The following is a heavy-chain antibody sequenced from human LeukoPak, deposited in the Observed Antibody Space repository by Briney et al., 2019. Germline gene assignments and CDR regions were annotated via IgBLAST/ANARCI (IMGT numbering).Heavy chain of an antibody. J-gene: IGHJ5*02. D-gene: IGHD6-19*01. Sequence: GASVKVSCKASGYTFTGYYMHWVRQAPGQGLEWMGWINPHSVGTNYAQKFQGRVTMTRDTSISTAYMELSRLRSDDTAVYYCARGAGYSSGWYAENWFDPWGQGTLVTVSS. V-gene: IGHV1-2*02. CDR2: INPHSVGT. CDR3: ARGAGYSSGWYAENWFDP. CDR1: GYTFTGYY.